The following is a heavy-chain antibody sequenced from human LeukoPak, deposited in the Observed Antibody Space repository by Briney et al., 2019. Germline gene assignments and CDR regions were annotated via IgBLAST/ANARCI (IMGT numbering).Heavy chain of an antibody. V-gene: IGHV1-18*01. CDR1: GYTFTTYD. Sequence: ASVKVSCKTSGYTFTTYDINWVRQAPGQGLKWMGRISAYNGYTNYGQKFQGRVTMTTDTSTNTAYMELRSLRSDDTAVYYCARVGTGTRCFDSWGQGTLVTVSS. CDR2: ISAYNGYT. D-gene: IGHD1/OR15-1a*01. CDR3: ARVGTGTRCFDS. J-gene: IGHJ4*02.